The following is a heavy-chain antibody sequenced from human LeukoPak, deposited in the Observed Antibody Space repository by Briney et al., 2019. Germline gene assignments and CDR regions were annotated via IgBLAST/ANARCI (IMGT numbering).Heavy chain of an antibody. CDR3: AREDFGYSSGWYGDFDY. D-gene: IGHD6-19*01. CDR2: ISGSNSGT. Sequence: GGALRLSCAASGFTFSIYAMNWVRQAPGRGLEWVSAISGSNSGTYYADSVKGRFTISRDNAKNTLYLQMNSLRAEDTAVYYCAREDFGYSSGWYGDFDYWGQGTLVTVSS. J-gene: IGHJ4*02. CDR1: GFTFSIYA. V-gene: IGHV3-23*01.